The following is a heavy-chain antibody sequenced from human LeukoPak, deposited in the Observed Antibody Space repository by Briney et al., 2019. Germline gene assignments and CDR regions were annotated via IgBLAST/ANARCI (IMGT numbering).Heavy chain of an antibody. CDR2: ISSSSSYI. V-gene: IGHV3-21*01. D-gene: IGHD3-22*01. J-gene: IGHJ3*02. Sequence: GGSLRLSCAASGFTFSSYSMNWVRQAPGKGLEWVSSISSSSSYIYYADSVKGRFTISRDNAKNSLYLQMNSLRAEDTAVHYCASDLLHYYYDSSGISRGAFDIWGQGTMVTVSS. CDR1: GFTFSSYS. CDR3: ASDLLHYYYDSSGISRGAFDI.